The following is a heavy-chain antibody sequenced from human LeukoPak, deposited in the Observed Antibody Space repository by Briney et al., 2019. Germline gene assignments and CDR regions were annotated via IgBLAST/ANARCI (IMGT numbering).Heavy chain of an antibody. CDR2: INPNSGGT. CDR3: ARIQIGYCSGGSCYRDDYYYMDV. J-gene: IGHJ6*03. CDR1: GYTFTGYY. D-gene: IGHD2-15*01. V-gene: IGHV1-2*02. Sequence: ASVKVSCKASGYTFTGYYMHWVRQAPGQGLEWMGWINPNSGGTNYAQKFQGRVTMTTDTSTSTAYMELRSLRSDDTAVYYCARIQIGYCSGGSCYRDDYYYMDVWGKGTTVTISS.